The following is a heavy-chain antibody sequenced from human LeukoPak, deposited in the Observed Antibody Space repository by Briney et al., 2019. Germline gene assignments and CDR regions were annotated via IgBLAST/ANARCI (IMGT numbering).Heavy chain of an antibody. Sequence: WASVKVSCKASGGTFSSYAISWVRQAPGQGLEWMGGIIPIFGTANYAQKFQGRVTITADESTSTAYMELSSLRSEDTAVYCCASFRDSSSWYPFDYWGQGTLVTVSS. V-gene: IGHV1-69*13. CDR2: IIPIFGTA. CDR1: GGTFSSYA. D-gene: IGHD6-13*01. J-gene: IGHJ4*02. CDR3: ASFRDSSSWYPFDY.